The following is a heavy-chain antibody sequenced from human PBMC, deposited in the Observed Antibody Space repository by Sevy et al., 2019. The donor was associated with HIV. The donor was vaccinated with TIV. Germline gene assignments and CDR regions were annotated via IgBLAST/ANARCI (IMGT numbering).Heavy chain of an antibody. CDR3: ARLLYRITIFGVVTTFDY. CDR1: GGSISSYY. D-gene: IGHD3-3*01. J-gene: IGHJ4*02. CDR2: IYYSGST. V-gene: IGHV4-59*08. Sequence: SETLSLTCTVSGGSISSYYWSWIRQPPGKGLEWIGYIYYSGSTNYNPSLKSRVTISVDTSKIQFSLKLSSVTAADTAVYYCARLLYRITIFGVVTTFDYWGQGTLVTVSS.